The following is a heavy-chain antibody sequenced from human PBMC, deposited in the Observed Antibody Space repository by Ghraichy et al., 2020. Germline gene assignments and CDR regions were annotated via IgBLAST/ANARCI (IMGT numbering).Heavy chain of an antibody. Sequence: SETLSLTCAVSGASINSRNWWSWVRQPPGKGLEWIGEICQSGISTYNPSLRNRLTISLDKSKNQFSLTLTSVTAADTAVYYCQSMGYGRDLWGQGTTVIVSS. J-gene: IGHJ6*02. CDR3: QSMGYGRDL. V-gene: IGHV4-4*02. D-gene: IGHD3-10*01. CDR2: ICQSGIS. CDR1: GASINSRNW.